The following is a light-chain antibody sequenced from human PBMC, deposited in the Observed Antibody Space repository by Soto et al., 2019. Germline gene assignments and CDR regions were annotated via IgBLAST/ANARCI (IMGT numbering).Light chain of an antibody. CDR1: QNIYTS. Sequence: DIQMTQSPSTLSASVGDRVTITCRASQNIYTSLAWCQHKPWQAHNLLIYKASALESVVRSRFSGSASGTEFTLTISTLQPADFATYYCQQYRSYPFNFGPGTKVVI. CDR3: QQYRSYPFN. J-gene: IGKJ3*01. CDR2: KAS. V-gene: IGKV1-5*03.